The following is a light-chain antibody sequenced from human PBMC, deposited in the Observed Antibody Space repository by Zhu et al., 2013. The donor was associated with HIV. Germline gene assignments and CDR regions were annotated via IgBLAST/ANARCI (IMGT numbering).Light chain of an antibody. J-gene: IGKJ1*01. Sequence: EIVLTQSPGTLSLSPGERATLSCRASQSVSSSYLAWYQQKPGQAPRLLIHGTSSRATGIPDRFSGSGSGRDFTLTITRVDPEDFAVYYCQQYDTSWTFGQGTKVE. CDR3: QQYDTSWT. CDR2: GTS. V-gene: IGKV3-20*01. CDR1: QSVSSSY.